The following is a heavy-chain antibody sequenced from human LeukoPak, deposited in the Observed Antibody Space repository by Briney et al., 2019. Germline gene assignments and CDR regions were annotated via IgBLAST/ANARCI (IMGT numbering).Heavy chain of an antibody. D-gene: IGHD3-3*01. CDR1: GYTFTSYG. J-gene: IGHJ3*02. CDR2: ISAYNGNT. Sequence: GASVKVSCKASGYTFTSYGISWVRQAPGQGLEWMGWISAYNGNTNYAQKLQGRVTMTTDTSTSTAYMELRSLRSDDTAVYYCARDKRRITIFGVVRGDAFDIWGQGTMVTVSS. CDR3: ARDKRRITIFGVVRGDAFDI. V-gene: IGHV1-18*01.